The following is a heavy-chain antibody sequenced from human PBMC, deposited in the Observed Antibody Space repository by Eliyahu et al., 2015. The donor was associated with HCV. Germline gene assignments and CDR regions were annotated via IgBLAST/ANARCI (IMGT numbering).Heavy chain of an antibody. CDR3: ARGGESFVSYWYFDL. Sequence: QVQLQQWGAGLLKPSETLSLTXAVYGGXVXGYYWSWIRQPPGKGXEWIGEINHSGTTNSNPSLKSRVTISVNTSKNQFSLMLSSVTAADTAVYFCARGGESFVSYWYFDLWGRGTLVTVSS. CDR2: INHSGTT. CDR1: GGXVXGYY. J-gene: IGHJ2*01. V-gene: IGHV4-34*01. D-gene: IGHD1-26*01.